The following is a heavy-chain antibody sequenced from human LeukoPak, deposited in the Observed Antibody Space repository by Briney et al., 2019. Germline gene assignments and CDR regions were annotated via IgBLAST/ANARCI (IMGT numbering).Heavy chain of an antibody. CDR1: GGSFSGYY. J-gene: IGHJ5*02. V-gene: IGHV4-34*01. Sequence: ASETLSLTCAVYGGSFSGYYWSWIRQPPGKGLEWIGEINHSGSTNYNPSLKSRVTISVDTSKNQFSLKLSSVTAADTAVYYCALGFGESRDWFDPWGQGTLLTVSS. CDR2: INHSGST. D-gene: IGHD3-10*01. CDR3: ALGFGESRDWFDP.